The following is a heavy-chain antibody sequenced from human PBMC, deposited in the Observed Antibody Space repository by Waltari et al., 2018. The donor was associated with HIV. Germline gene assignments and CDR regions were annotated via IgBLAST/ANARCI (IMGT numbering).Heavy chain of an antibody. Sequence: QVQLQQWGAGLLKPSETLSLTCAVYGGSFSGYYWSWIRQPPGKGLEWIGEINHSGSTHNNPSLKSRVTISVDTSKNQFSLKLSSVTAADTAVYYCARASTQGGYCSSTSCYTQWFDPWGQGTLVTVSS. V-gene: IGHV4-34*01. D-gene: IGHD2-2*02. CDR2: INHSGST. CDR3: ARASTQGGYCSSTSCYTQWFDP. CDR1: GGSFSGYY. J-gene: IGHJ5*02.